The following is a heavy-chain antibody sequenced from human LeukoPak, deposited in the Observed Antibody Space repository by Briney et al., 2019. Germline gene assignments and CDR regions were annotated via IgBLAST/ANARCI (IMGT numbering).Heavy chain of an antibody. D-gene: IGHD3-3*01. CDR2: INSDGSST. CDR1: GFTFSSYW. J-gene: IGHJ4*02. V-gene: IGHV3-74*01. Sequence: GGSLRLSCAASGFTFSSYWMHWVRQAPGKGLVWVSRINSDGSSTIYADSVKGRFTVSRDNAKNTLYLQMNSLRAEDTAVYYCARDPITIFGVALDYWGQGTLVTVSS. CDR3: ARDPITIFGVALDY.